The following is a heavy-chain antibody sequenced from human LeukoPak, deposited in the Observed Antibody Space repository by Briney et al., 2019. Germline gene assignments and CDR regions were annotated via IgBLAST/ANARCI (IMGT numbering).Heavy chain of an antibody. V-gene: IGHV3-48*02. CDR3: ASSESYRFDY. D-gene: IGHD1-26*01. CDR1: GFTFSSYS. Sequence: GGSLRLSCAASGFTFSSYSMNWVRQAPGKGLEWVSHITASGTAMFYADSVKGRFTISRDNAKNSLYLQMNSLRDEDTAVYYCASSESYRFDYWGQGALVTVSS. J-gene: IGHJ4*02. CDR2: ITASGTAM.